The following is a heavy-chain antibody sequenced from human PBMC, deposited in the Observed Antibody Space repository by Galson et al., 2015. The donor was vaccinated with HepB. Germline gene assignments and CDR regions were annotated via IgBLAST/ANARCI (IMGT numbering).Heavy chain of an antibody. CDR1: GFTFSSYG. D-gene: IGHD2-21*02. V-gene: IGHV3-30*18. J-gene: IGHJ4*02. Sequence: SLRLSCAASGFTFSSYGMHWVRQAPGKGLEWVAVISYDGSNKYYADSVKGRFTISRDNSKNTLYLQMNSLRAEDTAVYYCAKDSTAYCGGDCYPHYWGQGTLVTVSS. CDR3: AKDSTAYCGGDCYPHY. CDR2: ISYDGSNK.